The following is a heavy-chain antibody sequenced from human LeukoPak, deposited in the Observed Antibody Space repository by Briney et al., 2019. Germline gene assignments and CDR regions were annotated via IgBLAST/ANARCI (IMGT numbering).Heavy chain of an antibody. Sequence: SETLSLTCTVSGYSISSGYYWGWIRQPPGKGLEWIGSIYHSGSTYYNPSLKSRVTISVDTSKNQFSLKLSSVTAADTAVYCCARIPVFYDFWSGYYEEDYWGQGTLVTVSS. CDR3: ARIPVFYDFWSGYYEEDY. CDR1: GYSISSGYY. CDR2: IYHSGST. D-gene: IGHD3-3*01. J-gene: IGHJ4*02. V-gene: IGHV4-38-2*02.